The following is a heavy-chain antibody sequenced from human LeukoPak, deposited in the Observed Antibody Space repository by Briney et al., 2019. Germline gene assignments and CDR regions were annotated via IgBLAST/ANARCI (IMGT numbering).Heavy chain of an antibody. CDR2: INPSGGST. D-gene: IGHD2-2*01. CDR3: ARDLGVVVPDSYNWFDP. Sequence: GASVKVFCKASGYTFTSYYMHWVRQAPGQGLEWMGIINPSGGSTSYAQKFQGRVTMTRDTSTSTVYMELSSLRSEDTAVYYCARDLGVVVPDSYNWFDPWGQGTLVTVSS. CDR1: GYTFTSYY. V-gene: IGHV1-46*01. J-gene: IGHJ5*02.